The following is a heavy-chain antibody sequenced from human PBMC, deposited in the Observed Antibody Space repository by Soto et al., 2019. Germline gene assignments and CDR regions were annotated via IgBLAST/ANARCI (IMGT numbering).Heavy chain of an antibody. CDR3: AKRGGSHWYTVEC. Sequence: QVQLVASGGGVVQPGRSLRLSCAASGFIFSSYGMHWVRQAPGKGLEWVGVISYDGRSRYYADSLKGRFTISRDNSKNTLYLQMDSLRAEDTAVYYCAKRGGSHWYTVECWGQGTLVTVSS. D-gene: IGHD6-13*01. J-gene: IGHJ4*02. CDR1: GFIFSSYG. V-gene: IGHV3-30*18. CDR2: ISYDGRSR.